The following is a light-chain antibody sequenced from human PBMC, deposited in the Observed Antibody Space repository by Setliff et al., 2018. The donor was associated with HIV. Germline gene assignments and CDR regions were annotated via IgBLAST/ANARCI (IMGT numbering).Light chain of an antibody. J-gene: IGLJ1*01. V-gene: IGLV2-14*03. CDR2: DVN. Sequence: QSVLTQPASVSGSPGQSITISCTGTSSDVGGYKYVSWYQQHPGRAPKLIIYDVNSRPSGISRRFSGSKSGSTASLAISGLQAEDEADYYCNSFTGTGTYVFGTGTKVTVL. CDR1: SSDVGGYKY. CDR3: NSFTGTGTYV.